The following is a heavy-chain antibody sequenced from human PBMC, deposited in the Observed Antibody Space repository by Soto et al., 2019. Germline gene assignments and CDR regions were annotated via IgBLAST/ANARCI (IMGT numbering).Heavy chain of an antibody. CDR3: ARNSHDYSGSGSEFDY. D-gene: IGHD3-10*01. CDR1: GFTVSSNY. J-gene: IGHJ4*02. V-gene: IGHV3-53*01. Sequence: PGGSLRLSCAVSGFTVSSNYMNWVRQAPGKGLEWVSVIYTGGATYYADSVKGRFTISRDNSKNTLYLQMSSLRVEDTAVYYCARNSHDYSGSGSEFDYWGQGTLVTVSS. CDR2: IYTGGAT.